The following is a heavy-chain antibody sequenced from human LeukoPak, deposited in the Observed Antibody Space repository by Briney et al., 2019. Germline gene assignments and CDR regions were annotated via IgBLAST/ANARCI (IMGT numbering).Heavy chain of an antibody. CDR1: GFTFSSYD. CDR2: IGTAGDT. CDR3: ARGSVAGNHAFDI. J-gene: IGHJ3*02. D-gene: IGHD6-19*01. Sequence: GGSLRLSCAASGFTFSSYDMHWVRQATGKGLEWVSGIGTAGDTYYPGSVKGRFTISRENAKNSLYLQMNSPRAGDTAVYYCARGSVAGNHAFDIWGQGTMVTVSS. V-gene: IGHV3-13*01.